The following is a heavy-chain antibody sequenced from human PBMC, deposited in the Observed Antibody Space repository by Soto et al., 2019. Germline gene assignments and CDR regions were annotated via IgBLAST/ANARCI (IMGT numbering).Heavy chain of an antibody. J-gene: IGHJ5*02. V-gene: IGHV4-39*01. CDR2: IYYSGST. CDR3: ARHPSDFWFDP. D-gene: IGHD2-21*02. CDR1: GGSISSSSYF. Sequence: QLQLQESGPGLVKPSETLSLTCTVSGGSISSSSYFWGWIRQPPGKGLEWIGSIYYSGSTYYNPSLTXRXPXSXXTSKNQFPLKLSSVTAADTAVYYCARHPSDFWFDPWGQGTLVTVSS.